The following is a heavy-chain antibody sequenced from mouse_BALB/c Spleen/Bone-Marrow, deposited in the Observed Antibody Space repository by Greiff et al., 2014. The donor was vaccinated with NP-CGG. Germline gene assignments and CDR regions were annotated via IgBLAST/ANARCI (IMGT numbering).Heavy chain of an antibody. J-gene: IGHJ4*01. CDR2: INPSNGGT. D-gene: IGHD2-10*01. CDR1: GYTFTSYY. CDR3: TRRSLLSDYYSTDY. V-gene: IGHV1S81*02. Sequence: QVQLQQSGAELVKPGASVKLSCKASGYTFTSYYLYWVKQRPGQGLEWIGEINPSNGGTNFNERFKSKASLTVDKSSSTAYMQLNSLTSEDSAVYYCTRRSLLSDYYSTDYWGQGTSVTVSS.